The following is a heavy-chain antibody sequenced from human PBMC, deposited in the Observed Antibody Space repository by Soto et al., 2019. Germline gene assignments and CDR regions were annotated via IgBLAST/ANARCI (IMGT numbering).Heavy chain of an antibody. Sequence: EVQLLESGGGLVQPGGSLRLSCAASGFTFSSYAMSWVRQAPGKGLEWVSAISGSGGSTYYADSVKGRFTISRDNSKNTLYLQMNSLRAEDTAVYYCATQQGYYDFWSGYLGWFDPWGQGTLVTVSS. V-gene: IGHV3-23*01. CDR2: ISGSGGST. CDR1: GFTFSSYA. CDR3: ATQQGYYDFWSGYLGWFDP. J-gene: IGHJ5*02. D-gene: IGHD3-3*01.